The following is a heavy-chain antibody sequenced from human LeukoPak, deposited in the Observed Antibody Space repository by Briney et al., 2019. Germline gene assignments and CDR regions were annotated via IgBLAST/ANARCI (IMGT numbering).Heavy chain of an antibody. CDR1: GYTLTELS. CDR2: INPNSGGT. D-gene: IGHD3-22*01. J-gene: IGHJ4*02. V-gene: IGHV1-2*02. CDR3: ATLMLPPPYYYDSSGYEH. Sequence: ASVKVSCKVSGYTLTELSMHWVRQAPGQGLEWMGWINPNSGGTNYAQKFQGRVTMTRDTSISTAYMELSRLRSDDTAVYYCATLMLPPPYYYDSSGYEHWGQGTLVTVSS.